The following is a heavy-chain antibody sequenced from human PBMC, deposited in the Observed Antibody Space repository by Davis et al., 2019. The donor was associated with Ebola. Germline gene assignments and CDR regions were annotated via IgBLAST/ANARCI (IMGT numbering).Heavy chain of an antibody. J-gene: IGHJ6*04. CDR2: ISWHTVKT. Sequence: GGSLRLSCAASGFTFSSYWMHWVRQPPGQGLEWVASISWHTVKTGYSDSVKGRFTISRDNAKKSLYLEMNNVKLEDAASYYCAKDKGSGYYNEANMNNFYYYYAMDVWGKGTTVTVSS. CDR3: AKDKGSGYYNEANMNNFYYYYAMDV. CDR1: GFTFSSYW. D-gene: IGHD5-12*01. V-gene: IGHV3-9*01.